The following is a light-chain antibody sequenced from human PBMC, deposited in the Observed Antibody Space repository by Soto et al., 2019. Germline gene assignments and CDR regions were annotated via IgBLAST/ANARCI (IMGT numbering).Light chain of an antibody. Sequence: EIVLTQSPGTLSLSPGERATRCCRASQSVSSNLAWYQQKPGQAPRLLIYAVSTRATGIPARFSGSGSGTEFTLTINSLQSEDFAVYYCQQYKNWPHTFGQGTKVDIK. CDR1: QSVSSN. CDR3: QQYKNWPHT. V-gene: IGKV3-15*01. CDR2: AVS. J-gene: IGKJ1*01.